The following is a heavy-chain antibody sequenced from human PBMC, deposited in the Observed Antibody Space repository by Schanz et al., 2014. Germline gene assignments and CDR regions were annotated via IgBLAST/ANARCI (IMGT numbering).Heavy chain of an antibody. CDR3: ARGLIAAAGGAFDY. Sequence: EVQLLESGGGLVQPGGSLRLSCAASGFTFGEYAMTWVRQAPGKGLEWVSAINTGVNTYYADSVRGRFTMSRDNSKNTLYLQMNSLRAGDAAVYYCARGLIAAAGGAFDYWGQGTLVAVSA. D-gene: IGHD6-13*01. J-gene: IGHJ4*02. CDR2: INTGVNT. V-gene: IGHV3-23*01. CDR1: GFTFGEYA.